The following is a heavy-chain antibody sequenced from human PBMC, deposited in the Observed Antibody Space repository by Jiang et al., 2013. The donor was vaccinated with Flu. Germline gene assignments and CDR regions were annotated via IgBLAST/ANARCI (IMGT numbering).Heavy chain of an antibody. V-gene: IGHV6-1*01. D-gene: IGHD4-23*01. J-gene: IGHJ4*02. CDR1: SVSSNSAA. CDR2: TYYRSKWYN. CDR3: ARQGAVVTWYFDY. Sequence: SVSSNSAAWDWIRQSPSRGLEWLGRTYYRSKWYNDYAVSVKSRITINPDTSKNQFSLQLNSVTPEDTAVYYCARQGAVVTWYFDYWGQGTLVTVSS.